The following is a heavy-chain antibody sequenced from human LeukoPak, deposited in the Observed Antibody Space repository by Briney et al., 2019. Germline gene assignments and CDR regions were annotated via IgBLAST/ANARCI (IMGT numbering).Heavy chain of an antibody. CDR1: GYTFTGYY. CDR3: ARDHLLVRAPKRAFDI. D-gene: IGHD1-26*01. CDR2: INPNSGGT. V-gene: IGHV1-2*02. Sequence: ASVKVSCKASGYTFTGYYMHWVRQAPGQGLEWMGWINPNSGGTNYAQKFQGRVTMTRDTSTSTAYMELSRLRSDDTAVYYCARDHLLVRAPKRAFDIWGQGTMVTVSS. J-gene: IGHJ3*02.